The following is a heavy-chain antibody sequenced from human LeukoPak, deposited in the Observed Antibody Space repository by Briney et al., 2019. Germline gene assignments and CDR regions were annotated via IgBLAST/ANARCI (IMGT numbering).Heavy chain of an antibody. CDR3: ARQTGSGLFILP. Sequence: SETLPLTCTVSGVSISSSNSYWGWIRQPPGKGLEWIGSIYYSGNTYYNASLKSQVSISIDTSKNQFSLKLTSVTAADTAVYYCARQTGSGLFILPGGQGTLVTVSS. CDR2: IYYSGNT. V-gene: IGHV4-39*01. CDR1: GVSISSSNSY. D-gene: IGHD3/OR15-3a*01. J-gene: IGHJ4*02.